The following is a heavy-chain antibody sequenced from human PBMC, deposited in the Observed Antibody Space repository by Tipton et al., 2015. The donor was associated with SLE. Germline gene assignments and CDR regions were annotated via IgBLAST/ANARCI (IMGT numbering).Heavy chain of an antibody. CDR2: INHSGST. CDR1: GFTFGDYA. D-gene: IGHD4-11*01. CDR3: ARVDSNYYYYMDV. Sequence: LRLSCTASGFTFGDYAMSWVRQAPGKGLEWVGEINHSGSTNYNPSLKSRVTISVDTSKNQFSLKLSSVTAADTAVYYCARVDSNYYYYMDVWGKGTTVTVSS. V-gene: IGHV4-34*01. J-gene: IGHJ6*03.